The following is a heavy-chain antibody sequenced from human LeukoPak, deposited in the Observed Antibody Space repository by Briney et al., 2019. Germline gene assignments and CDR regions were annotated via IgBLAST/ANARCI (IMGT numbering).Heavy chain of an antibody. Sequence: PGGSLRLSCAASGFTFSIYAMTWVRQAPGKGLVWVSRLSPDGGTIDYSDSVRGRFTISRDNAKDTLYLQMNSLRVDDTAVYYCATAGQWRFDSWGLGTLVTVSS. CDR1: GFTFSIYA. CDR2: LSPDGGTI. V-gene: IGHV3-74*01. CDR3: ATAGQWRFDS. D-gene: IGHD6-19*01. J-gene: IGHJ4*02.